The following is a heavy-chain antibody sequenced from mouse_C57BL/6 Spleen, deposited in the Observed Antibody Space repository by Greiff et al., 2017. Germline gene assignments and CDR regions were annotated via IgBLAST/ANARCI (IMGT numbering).Heavy chain of an antibody. D-gene: IGHD1-1*01. J-gene: IGHJ2*01. CDR3: TTRGYCSSFFDY. CDR1: GFNIKDYY. V-gene: IGHV14-1*01. CDR2: IDPEDGDT. Sequence: DVHLVESGAELVRPGASVKLSCTASGFNIKDYYMHWVKQRPEQGLEWIGRIDPEDGDTEYAPKFQGKATMTADTSSNTAYLQLSSLTSEDTAVYYCTTRGYCSSFFDYWGQGTTLTVSS.